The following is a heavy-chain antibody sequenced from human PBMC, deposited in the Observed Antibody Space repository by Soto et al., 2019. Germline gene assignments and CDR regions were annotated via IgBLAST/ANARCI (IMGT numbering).Heavy chain of an antibody. CDR2: INHSGNT. D-gene: IGHD1-26*01. CDR1: GKSLSGYY. Sequence: SETLSLTCAVYGKSLSGYYWSWIRQPPGKALEWIGEINHSGNTTYNPSLNSRVSISVDTSENQFSLRLTSVTAADTAVYYCVTVNLVGAAYYFDYWGPGTLVTVSS. CDR3: VTVNLVGAAYYFDY. V-gene: IGHV4-34*01. J-gene: IGHJ4*02.